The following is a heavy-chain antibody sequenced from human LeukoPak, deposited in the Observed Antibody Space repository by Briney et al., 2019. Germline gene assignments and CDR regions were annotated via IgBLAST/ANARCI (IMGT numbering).Heavy chain of an antibody. V-gene: IGHV3-23*01. Sequence: PGGSLRLSCAASEFTFSRYAMSWVRQAPGMGLEWVSTISGGGATTYYADAVTGRFTISRDDSTNTLYLQMSSLRAEDTAVYYCAKGRAVGESYYDNWGQGTLVTVSS. D-gene: IGHD1-26*01. CDR1: EFTFSRYA. J-gene: IGHJ4*02. CDR3: AKGRAVGESYYDN. CDR2: ISGGGATT.